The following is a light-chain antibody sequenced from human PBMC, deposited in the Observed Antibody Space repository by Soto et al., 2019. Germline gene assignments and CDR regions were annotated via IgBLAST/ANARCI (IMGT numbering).Light chain of an antibody. V-gene: IGKV3-15*01. J-gene: IGKJ5*01. Sequence: IVMTHSPVTLSVSPGERATLSCRASQSVSSNLAWYQQKPGQAPSLLIYGAFTRATGIPARFSGTGSGTEFTLTISSLQSEDFAVYYCQQRSNWPGITFGQGTRLEIK. CDR1: QSVSSN. CDR3: QQRSNWPGIT. CDR2: GAF.